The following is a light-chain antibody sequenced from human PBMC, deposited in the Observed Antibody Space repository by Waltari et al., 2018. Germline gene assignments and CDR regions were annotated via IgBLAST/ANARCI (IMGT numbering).Light chain of an antibody. CDR2: GAS. Sequence: EIVLTQSPGTLSLSPGDRATLSCRASQSVRTLAWYQQKPGQAPSLLIYGASIRATGIPDRFSGSGSGTDFSLTISRLEPEDFAVYYCQHYVTLPVTFGQGTKVEIK. J-gene: IGKJ1*01. CDR1: QSVRT. CDR3: QHYVTLPVT. V-gene: IGKV3-20*01.